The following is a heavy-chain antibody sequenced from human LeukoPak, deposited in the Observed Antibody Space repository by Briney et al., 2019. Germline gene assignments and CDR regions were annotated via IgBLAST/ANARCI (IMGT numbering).Heavy chain of an antibody. Sequence: SDTLSLTGAVFDGAFRGYYWGWIGQPPGKGRNGIGEINLLGSTNYNPPLNSPVTLSVATSNNQFSLKLRAVTAADTAGYYYARGGYRAYYFYYWRQGTLVTVSS. CDR3: ARGGYRAYYFYY. J-gene: IGHJ4*02. V-gene: IGHV4-34*01. CDR1: DGAFRGYY. D-gene: IGHD6-13*01. CDR2: INLLGST.